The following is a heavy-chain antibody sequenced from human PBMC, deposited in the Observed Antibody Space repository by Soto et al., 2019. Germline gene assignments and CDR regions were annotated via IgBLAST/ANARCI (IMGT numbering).Heavy chain of an antibody. J-gene: IGHJ5*02. V-gene: IGHV4-39*01. CDR2: IFYSGGT. CDR1: GGSILDSTYY. Sequence: QLLLQESGPGLVKPSETLSLTCTVSGGSILDSTYYWAWIRQSPGKGLEWIGTIFYSGGTFYTPSLNSRVTMSVDTSNNQFSLKLSSVTAADTAVYYCARQASGYYYGWFDPWGQGTLVTVSS. CDR3: ARQASGYYYGWFDP. D-gene: IGHD3-22*01.